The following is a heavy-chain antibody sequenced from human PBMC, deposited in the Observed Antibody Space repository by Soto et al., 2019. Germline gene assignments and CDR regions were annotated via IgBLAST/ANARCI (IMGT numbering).Heavy chain of an antibody. CDR2: IIPIFGTA. D-gene: IGHD2-15*01. CDR3: ARESRYCSGGSCYFLPGIDY. V-gene: IGHV1-69*12. Sequence: QVQLVQSGAEVKKPGSSVKVSCKASGGTFSSYAISWVRQAPGQGLEWMGGIIPIFGTANYAQKFQGRVTMTADEAASTADRELSRLRSEDTAVYYCARESRYCSGGSCYFLPGIDYWGQGTLVTVSS. J-gene: IGHJ4*02. CDR1: GGTFSSYA.